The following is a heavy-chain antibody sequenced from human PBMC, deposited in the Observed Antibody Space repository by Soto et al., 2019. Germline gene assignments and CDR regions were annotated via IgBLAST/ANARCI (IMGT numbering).Heavy chain of an antibody. CDR2: ISYDGSNK. CDR3: AKEEYDSSGYYF. CDR1: GFTFSSYG. J-gene: IGHJ4*02. V-gene: IGHV3-30*18. Sequence: QVQLVESGGGVVQPGRSLRLSCAASGFTFSSYGMHWVRQAPGKGLEWVAVISYDGSNKYYANSVKGRFTISRDNSKNTLYLQMNSLRAEDTAVYYCAKEEYDSSGYYFWGQGTLVTVSS. D-gene: IGHD3-22*01.